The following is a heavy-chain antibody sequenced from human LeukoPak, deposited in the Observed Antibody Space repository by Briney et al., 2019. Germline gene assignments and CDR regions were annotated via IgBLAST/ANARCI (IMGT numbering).Heavy chain of an antibody. Sequence: GASVKVSCKASVGTFSSYAISWVRQAPGQGLEWMGGIIPIFGTANYAQKFQGRVTITADESTSTAYMELSSLRSEDTAVYYCATLRTHYYYGMDVWGQGTTVTVSS. J-gene: IGHJ6*02. CDR3: ATLRTHYYYGMDV. V-gene: IGHV1-69*13. CDR2: IIPIFGTA. CDR1: VGTFSSYA. D-gene: IGHD2/OR15-2a*01.